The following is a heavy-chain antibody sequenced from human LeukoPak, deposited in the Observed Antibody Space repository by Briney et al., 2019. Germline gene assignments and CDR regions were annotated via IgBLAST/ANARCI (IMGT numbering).Heavy chain of an antibody. J-gene: IGHJ4*02. Sequence: ASVKVSCKASGYTFTSYAMNWVRQAPGQGLEWMGWINTNTGNPTYAQGLTGRFVFSLDASVSTAYLQISSLTAEDTAVYYCATQVVGSREGFFDYWGQGTLVTVSS. D-gene: IGHD1-26*01. CDR2: INTNTGNP. CDR3: ATQVVGSREGFFDY. V-gene: IGHV7-4-1*02. CDR1: GYTFTSYA.